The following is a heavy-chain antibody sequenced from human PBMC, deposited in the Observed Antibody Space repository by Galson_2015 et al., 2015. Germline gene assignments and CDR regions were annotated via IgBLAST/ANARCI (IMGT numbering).Heavy chain of an antibody. V-gene: IGHV3-21*01. J-gene: IGHJ3*01. CDR2: ISSSSSSYI. CDR3: ARDHHSWGVLEGSH. D-gene: IGHD2/OR15-2a*01. CDR1: GFTFSSYS. Sequence: SLRLSCAASGFTFSSYSMNWVRQAPGKGLEWVSSISSSSSSYIYYADSVKGRFTISRDNAKNLLYLQMNSLRAEDTAVYYCARDHHSWGVLEGSHWGQGTMVTVSS.